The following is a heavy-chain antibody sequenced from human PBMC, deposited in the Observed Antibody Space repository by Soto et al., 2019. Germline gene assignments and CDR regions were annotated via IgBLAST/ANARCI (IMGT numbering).Heavy chain of an antibody. D-gene: IGHD2-2*01. Sequence: EVQLVESGGGLVQPGGSLRLSCVASGFTFSRYDMHWVRQAPGKGLEWISYISSSVTTTYYADSVQGRFTVSRDNVKNSLHLHMNYLRDEDTAVYFCVRGLIRVVTLADYWGHGTLVTVSS. J-gene: IGHJ4*01. CDR1: GFTFSRYD. V-gene: IGHV3-48*02. CDR3: VRGLIRVVTLADY. CDR2: ISSSVTTT.